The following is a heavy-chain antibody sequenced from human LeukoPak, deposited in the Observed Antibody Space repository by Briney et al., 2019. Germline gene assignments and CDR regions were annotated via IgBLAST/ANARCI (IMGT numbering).Heavy chain of an antibody. J-gene: IGHJ4*02. V-gene: IGHV4-34*01. CDR2: INHSGST. Sequence: SETLSLTCAVYGGSFSGYYWSWIRQPPGKGLEWIGEINHSGSTNYNPSLKSRVTISVDTSKNQFSLKLSSVTAADTAVYYCARDEALMAGPFDYWGQGTLVTVSS. CDR1: GGSFSGYY. D-gene: IGHD6-19*01. CDR3: ARDEALMAGPFDY.